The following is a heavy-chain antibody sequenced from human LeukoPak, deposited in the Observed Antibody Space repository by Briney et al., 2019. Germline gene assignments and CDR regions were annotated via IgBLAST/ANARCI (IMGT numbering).Heavy chain of an antibody. CDR2: IYYSGST. CDR1: GVSISSYY. J-gene: IGHJ4*02. CDR3: ARGGLKSGSYLSLHY. Sequence: SETLSLTCTVSGVSISSYYWSWIRQPPGKGLEGVGYIYYSGSTNYNPSLKSRVTISVDTSKHQFSLKLSSVTAADTAVYYCARGGLKSGSYLSLHYWGQGTLVTVSS. D-gene: IGHD1-26*01. V-gene: IGHV4-59*01.